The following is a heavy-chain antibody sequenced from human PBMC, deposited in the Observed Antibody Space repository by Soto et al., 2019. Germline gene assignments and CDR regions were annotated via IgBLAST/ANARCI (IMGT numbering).Heavy chain of an antibody. CDR2: IFSSGAT. D-gene: IGHD2-15*01. Sequence: VQLQESGPGLLKPSPPLSLSCTVSGGSISTDNCYWSWLRQPPGMGLVWLGYIFSSGATYYNPSLKSRLTIAGDTAKRHFALRQSSGTAADAAVLYWAGSKVGGRHRDYFDSWGLGTLVTVSS. V-gene: IGHV4-30-4*01. CDR3: AGSKVGGRHRDYFDS. CDR1: GGSISTDNCY. J-gene: IGHJ4*02.